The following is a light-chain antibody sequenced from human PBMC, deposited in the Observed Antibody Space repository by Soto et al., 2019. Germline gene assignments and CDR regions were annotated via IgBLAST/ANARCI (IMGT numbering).Light chain of an antibody. CDR1: QSVISNY. J-gene: IGKJ5*01. Sequence: EIVLPQSPGTLSLSPGERATLSCTASQSVISNYVAWYQQKPGQPPRLLIYGASTRATGIPDRFSGSGSGTDFTLTISRLEPEDFAVYYCQQYGSSPTFGQGTRMEI. CDR2: GAS. CDR3: QQYGSSPT. V-gene: IGKV3-20*01.